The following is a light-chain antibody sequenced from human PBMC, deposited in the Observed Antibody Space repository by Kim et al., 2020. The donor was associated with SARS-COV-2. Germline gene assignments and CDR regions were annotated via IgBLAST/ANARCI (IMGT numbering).Light chain of an antibody. J-gene: IGKJ5*01. CDR3: QQYNSYPIT. CDR2: DAS. Sequence: IQLTQSPSSLSASVGDRVTITCRASQGIRSFLAWYQHKPGKAPKLLIYDASTLESGVPSRFSGSGSGTDFTLTISSLQPEDVATYCCQQYNSYPITFGQGTRVEIK. V-gene: IGKV1-13*02. CDR1: QGIRSF.